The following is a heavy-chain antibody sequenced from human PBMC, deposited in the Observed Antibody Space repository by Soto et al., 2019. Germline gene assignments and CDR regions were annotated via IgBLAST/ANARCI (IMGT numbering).Heavy chain of an antibody. V-gene: IGHV4-4*02. D-gene: IGHD6-25*01. Sequence: PSETLSLTCTVSGGFITSSNWWGWVRQPPGKGLEWIGEIYHSGTTKSSASFKSRVSMSVDKSKNQFSLKLSSVTAADTAIYYCARDVGRFYVDAAAGHFDSWGPGTLVTVSS. J-gene: IGHJ4*02. CDR3: ARDVGRFYVDAAAGHFDS. CDR1: GGFITSSNW. CDR2: IYHSGTT.